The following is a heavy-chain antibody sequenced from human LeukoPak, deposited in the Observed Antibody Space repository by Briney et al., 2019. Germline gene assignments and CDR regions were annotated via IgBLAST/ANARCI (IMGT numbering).Heavy chain of an antibody. CDR2: ISDHSRDG. J-gene: IGHJ3*02. Sequence: ASVKVSCKASGYTFTNHGISWVRQAPGQGLEWVGRISDHSRDGHYAQKFQGRVTMTSDTSATTAYMELRSLRSDDTAVYYCARKNSGSKDDAFDIWGQGTMVTVSA. CDR1: GYTFTNHG. D-gene: IGHD3-10*01. V-gene: IGHV1-18*01. CDR3: ARKNSGSKDDAFDI.